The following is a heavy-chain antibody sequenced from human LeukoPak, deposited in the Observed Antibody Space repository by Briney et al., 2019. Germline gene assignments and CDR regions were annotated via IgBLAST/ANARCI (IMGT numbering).Heavy chain of an antibody. D-gene: IGHD1-26*01. CDR2: IYYSGRT. V-gene: IGHV4-39*01. CDR1: GGSISSSSYY. CDR3: ARLLLSGRDAFDI. Sequence: PSETLSLTCTVSGGSISSSSYYWGWIRQPPGKGLEWIGSIYYSGRTYHNPSLKSRVTISVDTSKNQFSLKLSSVTAADTAVYRCARLLLSGRDAFDIWGQGTMVTVSS. J-gene: IGHJ3*02.